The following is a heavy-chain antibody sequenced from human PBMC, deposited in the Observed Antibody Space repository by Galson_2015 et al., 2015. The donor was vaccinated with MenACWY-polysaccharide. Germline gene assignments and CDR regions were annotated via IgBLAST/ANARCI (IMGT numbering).Heavy chain of an antibody. CDR3: ARTRIVGAHWFDY. J-gene: IGHJ4*02. CDR1: GFTFSNFW. CDR2: VNQDGGVK. D-gene: IGHD1-26*01. V-gene: IGHV3-7*04. Sequence: SLRLSCAGSGFTFSNFWMSWVRQVPGDGLEWVGSVNQDGGVKYYVDSGMGRFTVSRDNAKNYLYLQMNSLRAEDTTVYFCARTRIVGAHWFDYWGQGTLVTVSS.